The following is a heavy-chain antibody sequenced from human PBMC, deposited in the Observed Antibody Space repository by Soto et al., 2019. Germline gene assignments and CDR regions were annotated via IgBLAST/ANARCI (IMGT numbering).Heavy chain of an antibody. J-gene: IGHJ6*03. CDR1: EFIFSSYG. D-gene: IGHD3-3*01. CDR3: ARYPGDYDLWSGYYSYYYYYMDV. Sequence: PVGSLRLSCAASEFIFSSYGMNWVRQAPGKGLEWLSYISISSSYIYYADSVKGRFTISRDNAKNSLNLQMNSLRAEDTAVYYCARYPGDYDLWSGYYSYYYYYMDVWGKGTTVTVSS. V-gene: IGHV3-21*05. CDR2: ISISSSYI.